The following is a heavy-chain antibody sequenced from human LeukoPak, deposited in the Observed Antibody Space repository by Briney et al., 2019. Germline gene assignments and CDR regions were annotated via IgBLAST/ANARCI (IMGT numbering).Heavy chain of an antibody. D-gene: IGHD1-14*01. V-gene: IGHV3-30*02. CDR3: VNDNPLDY. J-gene: IGHJ4*02. CDR2: IRYDGNNK. CDR1: GFTFSSFA. Sequence: GGSLRLSCAASGFTFSSFAMHWVRQAPGKGLEWVAFIRYDGNNKLYADSMKGRFTISRDNSKNTLYLHINSLRAEDTAVYYCVNDNPLDYWGQGTLVIVSS.